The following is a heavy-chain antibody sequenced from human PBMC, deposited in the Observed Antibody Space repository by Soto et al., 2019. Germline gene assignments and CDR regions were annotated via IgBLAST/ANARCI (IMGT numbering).Heavy chain of an antibody. J-gene: IGHJ4*02. Sequence: EVQLVESGGGLVQPGGSLRLSCAASGFTVSTYYMNWVRQAPGEGLEWVSVVYSGGTTYYADSGRGRFTISRDNSKSTLFLQINSLRAEATAVYYCARGRAASSDFDSWGQGTLVTVSS. CDR1: GFTVSTYY. CDR2: VYSGGTT. CDR3: ARGRAASSDFDS. D-gene: IGHD1-26*01. V-gene: IGHV3-66*01.